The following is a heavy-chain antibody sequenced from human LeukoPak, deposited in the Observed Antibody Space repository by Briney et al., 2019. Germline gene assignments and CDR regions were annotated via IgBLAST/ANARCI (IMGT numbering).Heavy chain of an antibody. J-gene: IGHJ4*02. Sequence: HPGGSLRLSCVASGLTVSANYMTWVRQAPGEGLDWVSVMYSGGYTYYADSVKGRFTISRDNSKKTVYLQMNGLRVEDSAVYYCARDRRYCSGDNCYSGVDYWGQGTRVIVSS. CDR1: GLTVSANY. CDR3: ARDRRYCSGDNCYSGVDY. V-gene: IGHV3-53*01. D-gene: IGHD2-15*01. CDR2: MYSGGYT.